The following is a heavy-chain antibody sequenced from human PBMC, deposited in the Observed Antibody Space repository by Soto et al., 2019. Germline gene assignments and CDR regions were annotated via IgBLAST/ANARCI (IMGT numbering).Heavy chain of an antibody. V-gene: IGHV4-59*01. Sequence: SETLSLTCTVSGGSISSYYWSWIRQPPGKGLEWIGYIYYSGSTNYNPSLKSRVTISVDTSKNQFSLKLSSVTAADTAVYYCARVGAHSYDDPRSWFDPWGQGTLVTVSS. CDR2: IYYSGST. D-gene: IGHD3-22*01. J-gene: IGHJ5*02. CDR3: ARVGAHSYDDPRSWFDP. CDR1: GGSISSYY.